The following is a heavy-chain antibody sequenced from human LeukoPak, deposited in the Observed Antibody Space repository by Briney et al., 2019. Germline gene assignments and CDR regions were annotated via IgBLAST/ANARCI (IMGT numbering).Heavy chain of an antibody. CDR3: ARGLTSMPPGGY. V-gene: IGHV4-34*01. D-gene: IGHD2/OR15-2a*01. CDR2: INHSGST. J-gene: IGHJ4*02. CDR1: GGSFSDYY. Sequence: SETLSLTCAVYGGSFSDYYWSWIRQPPGKGLEWIGEINHSGSTNYNPSLKSRVTILVDTSKNQFSLKLSSVTAADTAVYYCARGLTSMPPGGYWGQGTPVTVSS.